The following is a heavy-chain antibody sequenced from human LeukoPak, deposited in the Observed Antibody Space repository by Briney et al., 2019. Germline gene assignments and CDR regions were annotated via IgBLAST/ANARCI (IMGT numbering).Heavy chain of an antibody. CDR1: GGSINFNY. J-gene: IGHJ4*02. Sequence: SETLSLTCTVSGGSINFNYWSWIRQPPGKGLEWIGYISYSGSTNYNPSLKSRVTISVDTSKNQFSLKLNSVTPADTAVYYCARFSTAMVTGFDYWGQGTLVTVSS. V-gene: IGHV4-59*01. CDR2: ISYSGST. D-gene: IGHD5-18*01. CDR3: ARFSTAMVTGFDY.